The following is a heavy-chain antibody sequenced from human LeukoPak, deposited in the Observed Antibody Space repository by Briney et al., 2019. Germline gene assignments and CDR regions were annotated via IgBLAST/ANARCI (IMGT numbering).Heavy chain of an antibody. V-gene: IGHV4-59*13. CDR1: GGFINRDY. CDR3: ARVDPDGYSDY. D-gene: IGHD1-14*01. J-gene: IGHJ4*02. Sequence: PSETLSLTCTVSGGFINRDYWSWIRQPPGKGLEWIGYFHYSEIDQYNPSLRSRVTISMDTPRNQISLTVTSATAADTAVYFCARVDPDGYSDYWGQGTLVTVSS. CDR2: FHYSEID.